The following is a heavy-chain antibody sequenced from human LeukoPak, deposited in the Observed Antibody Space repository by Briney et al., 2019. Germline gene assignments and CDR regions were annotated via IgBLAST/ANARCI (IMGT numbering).Heavy chain of an antibody. CDR1: GFTFSDYA. D-gene: IGHD1-14*01. CDR3: ANKPAGFDP. CDR2: ISGSGGST. J-gene: IGHJ5*02. V-gene: IGHV3-23*01. Sequence: PGGSLRLSCAASGFTFSDYAMSWVRQAPGKGLEWVSAISGSGGSTYYADSVRGRFTISRDNSKNTLYLQMNSLRAEDTAIYYCANKPAGFDPWGQGTLVTVSS.